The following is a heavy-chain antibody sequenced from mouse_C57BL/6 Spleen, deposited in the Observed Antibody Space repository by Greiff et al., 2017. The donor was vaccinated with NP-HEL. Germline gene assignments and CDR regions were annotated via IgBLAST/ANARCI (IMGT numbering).Heavy chain of an antibody. V-gene: IGHV5-15*01. Sequence: EVKLMESGGGLVQPGGSLKLSCAASGFTFSDYGMAWVRQAPRKGPEWVAFISNLAYSIYYADTVTGLFTISRENAKNTLYLEMSSLRSEDTAMYYCARLADYYGSSYDAMDYWGQGTSVTVAS. D-gene: IGHD1-1*01. J-gene: IGHJ4*01. CDR3: ARLADYYGSSYDAMDY. CDR2: ISNLAYSI. CDR1: GFTFSDYG.